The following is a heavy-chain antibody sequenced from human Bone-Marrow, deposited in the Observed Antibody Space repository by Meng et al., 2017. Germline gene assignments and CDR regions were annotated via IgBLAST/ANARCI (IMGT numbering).Heavy chain of an antibody. J-gene: IGHJ3*02. V-gene: IGHV5-51*01. CDR2: IYPGDSDT. Sequence: GESLKISCKGSGYSFTSYWIGWVRQMPGKGLEWMGIIYPGDSDTRYSPSFQGQVTISADKSISTAYLQWSSLKASDTAMYYCARLIGYCGGDCYRQSDAFDIWGQGTMVTGSS. CDR1: GYSFTSYW. D-gene: IGHD2-21*02. CDR3: ARLIGYCGGDCYRQSDAFDI.